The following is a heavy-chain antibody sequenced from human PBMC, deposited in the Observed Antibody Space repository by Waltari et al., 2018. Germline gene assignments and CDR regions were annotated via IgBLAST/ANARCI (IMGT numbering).Heavy chain of an antibody. CDR3: ARDVGKPPLVYYGMDV. J-gene: IGHJ6*02. V-gene: IGHV3-74*01. CDR2: LTSDGSSP. Sequence: EVQLVESGGGLVQPGGSLRLSCAASGFTFSSYWMHWVRQAPGKGLVCAFRLTSDGSSPSYADSVNGRFTISRDNAQNTLYLQMNSLRAEDTAVYYCARDVGKPPLVYYGMDVWGQGTMVTVSS. CDR1: GFTFSSYW.